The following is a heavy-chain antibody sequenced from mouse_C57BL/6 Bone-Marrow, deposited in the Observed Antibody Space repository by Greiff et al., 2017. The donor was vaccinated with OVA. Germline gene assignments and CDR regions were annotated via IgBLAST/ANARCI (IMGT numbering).Heavy chain of an antibody. D-gene: IGHD2-4*01. CDR3: VRGRYYDYDGYYFDY. CDR1: GFSFNTYA. J-gene: IGHJ2*01. Sequence: DVKLVESGGGLVQPKGSLKLSCAASGFSFNTYAMNWVRQAPGKGLEWVARIRSKSNNYATYYADSVKDRFTISRDDSESMLYLQMNNLKTEDTAMYYCVRGRYYDYDGYYFDYWGQGTTLTVSS. CDR2: IRSKSNNYAT. V-gene: IGHV10-1*01.